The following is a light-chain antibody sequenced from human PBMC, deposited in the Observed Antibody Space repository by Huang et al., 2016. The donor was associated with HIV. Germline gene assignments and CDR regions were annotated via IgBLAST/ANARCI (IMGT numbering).Light chain of an antibody. V-gene: IGKV1-27*01. J-gene: IGKJ1*01. CDR2: AAS. CDR3: QRYDSVPRT. CDR1: QDIKHY. Sequence: DIQMTQYPSSLSASVGDRVTITCRASQDIKHYLAWYQQKAGQVPKPLIYAASSLQSGVPSRFSGRGSGTDFTLSIISLQPEDVAIYYCQRYDSVPRTFGQGTKVDIK.